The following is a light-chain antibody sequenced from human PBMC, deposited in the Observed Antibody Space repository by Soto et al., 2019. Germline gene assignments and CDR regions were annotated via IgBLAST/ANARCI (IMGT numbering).Light chain of an antibody. CDR2: DAS. V-gene: IGKV1-33*01. CDR3: HQYDDLPYT. CDR1: QDITNY. J-gene: IGKJ2*01. Sequence: DIQMTQSPSSLSASVGDRVTITCQASQDITNYLNWYQQKPGKAPKLLVYDASNLETGVPPRFSGSGSGTDFAFTISSLQXXXXATYYCHQYDDLPYTFGQGTKLEIK.